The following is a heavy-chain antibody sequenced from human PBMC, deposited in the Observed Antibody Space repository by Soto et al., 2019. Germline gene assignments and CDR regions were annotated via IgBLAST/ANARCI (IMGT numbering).Heavy chain of an antibody. Sequence: PSVKVSCKASGGTFSSYTISWVRQAPGQGLEWMGRIIPILGIANYAQKFQGRVTITADKSTSTAYMELSSLRSEDTAVYYCASYEVVPAAGYYYMDVWGKGTTVTVSS. CDR2: IIPILGIA. D-gene: IGHD2-2*01. J-gene: IGHJ6*03. V-gene: IGHV1-69*02. CDR1: GGTFSSYT. CDR3: ASYEVVPAAGYYYMDV.